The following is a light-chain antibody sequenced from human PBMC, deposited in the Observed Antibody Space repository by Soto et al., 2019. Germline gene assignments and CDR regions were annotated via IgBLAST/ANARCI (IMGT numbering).Light chain of an antibody. CDR3: TSWTTSTTMI. Sequence: QYALTQPASVSGSPGQSITISCTGTSSDIGAYNFVSRYQQHPGKAPKLMLYDVNIRPSGVSNRFSGSKSGNTASLTISGLQAEDEADYYCTSWTTSTTMIFGGGTKLTVL. J-gene: IGLJ2*01. CDR2: DVN. CDR1: SSDIGAYNF. V-gene: IGLV2-14*03.